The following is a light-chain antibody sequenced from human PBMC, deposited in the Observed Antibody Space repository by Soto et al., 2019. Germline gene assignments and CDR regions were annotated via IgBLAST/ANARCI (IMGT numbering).Light chain of an antibody. CDR2: GES. CDR3: NKYGNSPQK. CDR1: QSVSRN. Sequence: VMTPSPATPSVPPGARAAVSCLASQSVSRNLAWYQQRPGQAPRLLIYGESTRATGIQDRFSGSGSGTVFTLTIKIMEPDDFAVYYCNKYGNSPQKFGKGNKV. V-gene: IGKV3-15*01. J-gene: IGKJ1*01.